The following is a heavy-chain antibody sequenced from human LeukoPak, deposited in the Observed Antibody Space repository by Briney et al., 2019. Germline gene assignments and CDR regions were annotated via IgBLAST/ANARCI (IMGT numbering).Heavy chain of an antibody. Sequence: SVKVSCKASGGTFSSYAISWVRQAPGQGLEWMGGIIPIFGTANYAQKFQGRVTITTDESTSTAYMELSSLRSEDTAIYYCARAGARLSCGRDCYADYFDYWSQGILVTVSS. D-gene: IGHD2-21*02. CDR2: IIPIFGTA. V-gene: IGHV1-69*05. CDR3: ARAGARLSCGRDCYADYFDY. J-gene: IGHJ4*02. CDR1: GGTFSSYA.